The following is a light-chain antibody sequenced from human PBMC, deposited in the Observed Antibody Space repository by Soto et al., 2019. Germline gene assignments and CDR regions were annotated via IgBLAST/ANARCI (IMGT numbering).Light chain of an antibody. CDR1: QSISDT. CDR2: GAS. CDR3: QQYNNWPWT. V-gene: IGKV3-15*01. J-gene: IGKJ1*01. Sequence: EIGMTQSPATLSVSPGGRATLSCRASQSISDTLAWYQQKPGQAPRLLIHGASTRATGFPGRFSGSGSGTDFTLTISSLQSEDFAVYYCQQYNNWPWTFGQGTKVDI.